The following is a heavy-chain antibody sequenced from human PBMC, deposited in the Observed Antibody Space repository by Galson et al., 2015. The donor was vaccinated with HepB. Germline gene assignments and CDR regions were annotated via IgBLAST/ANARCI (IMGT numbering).Heavy chain of an antibody. D-gene: IGHD3-22*01. Sequence: SVKVSCKASGYTFTSYGISWVRQAPGQGLEWMGWISAYNGNTNYAQKLQGRVTMTTDTSTSTAYMELRSLRSDDTAVYYCARDRGNYYDSSGPPDYWGQGTLVTVSS. CDR2: ISAYNGNT. CDR3: ARDRGNYYDSSGPPDY. CDR1: GYTFTSYG. V-gene: IGHV1-18*01. J-gene: IGHJ4*02.